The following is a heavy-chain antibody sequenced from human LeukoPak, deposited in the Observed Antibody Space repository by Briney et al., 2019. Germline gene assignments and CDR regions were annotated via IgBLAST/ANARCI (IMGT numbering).Heavy chain of an antibody. J-gene: IGHJ5*02. CDR1: GGSISSYY. Sequence: SETLSLTCTVSGGSISSYYWSWIRQPQGKGLEWIGYIYYSGSTNYNPSLKSRVTISVDTSKNQFSLKLSSVTAADTAVYYCARTGGNVQLGGWFDPWGQGTLVTVSS. V-gene: IGHV4-59*08. CDR3: ARTGGNVQLGGWFDP. D-gene: IGHD2-8*02. CDR2: IYYSGST.